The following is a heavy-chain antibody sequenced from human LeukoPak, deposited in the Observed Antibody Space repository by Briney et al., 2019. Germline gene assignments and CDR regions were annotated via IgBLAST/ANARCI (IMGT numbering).Heavy chain of an antibody. D-gene: IGHD4-17*01. CDR1: GDSISSTVYY. CDR2: IYYNGAT. CDR3: AGRSRTSGYYAD. Sequence: PSETLSLTCSVSGDSISSTVYYWSWIRQPPGKGLEWIGNIYYNGATFYSPSLKRRVTMSVDTSKSQFSLKLTSVTAADTAVYLCAGRSRTSGYYADWGQGTLVSVSS. V-gene: IGHV4-39*01. J-gene: IGHJ4*02.